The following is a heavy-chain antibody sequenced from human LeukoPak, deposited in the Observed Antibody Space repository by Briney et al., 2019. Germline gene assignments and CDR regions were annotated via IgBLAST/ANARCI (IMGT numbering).Heavy chain of an antibody. Sequence: SETLSLTCAVSGASISGSNYYWGWIRQPPGKGLEWIGNIYSSGSTYYNASLQSRVTISIDTSKNQFSLRLNSVTAADTAVYYCAKSGGYGLIDYWGQGTRVTVSS. CDR1: GASISGSNYY. J-gene: IGHJ4*02. V-gene: IGHV4-39*01. CDR3: AKSGGYGLIDY. D-gene: IGHD1-26*01. CDR2: IYSSGST.